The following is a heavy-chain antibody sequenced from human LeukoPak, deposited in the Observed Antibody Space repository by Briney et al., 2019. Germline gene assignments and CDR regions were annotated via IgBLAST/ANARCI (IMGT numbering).Heavy chain of an antibody. CDR2: IYYSGST. J-gene: IGHJ3*02. Sequence: SQTLSLTCTVSGGSISSGDYYWSWIRQPPGKGLEWIGYIYYSGSTNYNPSLKSRVTISVDTSKNQFSLKLSSVTAADTAVYYCARTPVLLWFGEPLGDAFDIWGQGTMVTVSS. V-gene: IGHV4-61*08. D-gene: IGHD3-10*01. CDR3: ARTPVLLWFGEPLGDAFDI. CDR1: GGSISSGDYY.